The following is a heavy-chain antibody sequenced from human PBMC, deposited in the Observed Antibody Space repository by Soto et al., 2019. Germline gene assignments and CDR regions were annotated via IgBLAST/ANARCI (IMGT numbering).Heavy chain of an antibody. CDR1: VFTSCSYR. CDR2: ISGSGYTSDTGPTI. Sequence: ALRISAAACVFTSCSYRMFSVLQNPGKGLEWVSYISGSGYTSDTGPTIHYADSVKGRFTISRNNAKNSLYLQMNSLRVEDTAVYYCARVSQSFIECFQHCGEGTLGTGPS. D-gene: IGHD3-16*02. J-gene: IGHJ1*01. CDR3: ARVSQSFIECFQH. V-gene: IGHV3-48*03.